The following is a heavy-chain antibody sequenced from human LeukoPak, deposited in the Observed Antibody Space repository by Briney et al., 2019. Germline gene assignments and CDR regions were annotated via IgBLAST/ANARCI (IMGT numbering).Heavy chain of an antibody. CDR2: IIPIFGTA. CDR3: ATLTPWSGDDGGDLDY. Sequence: ASVKVSCKASGGTFSSYAISWVRQAPGQGLDWMGGIIPIFGTANYAQKFQGRVTITTDESTSTAYMEPSSLRSEDTAVYYCATLTPWSGDDGGDLDYWGQGTLVTVSS. J-gene: IGHJ4*02. CDR1: GGTFSSYA. D-gene: IGHD3-3*01. V-gene: IGHV1-69*05.